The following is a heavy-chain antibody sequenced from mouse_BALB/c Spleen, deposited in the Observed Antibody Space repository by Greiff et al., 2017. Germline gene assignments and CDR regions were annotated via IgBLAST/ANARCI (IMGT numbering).Heavy chain of an antibody. D-gene: IGHD2-1*01. CDR3: ARGGGNFAWFAY. J-gene: IGHJ3*01. CDR1: GYAFSSYW. V-gene: IGHV1-80*01. Sequence: QVQLQQSGAELVRPGSSVKISCKASGYAFSSYWMNWVKQRPGQGLEWIGQIYPGDGGTNYNGKFKGKATLTADKSSSTAYMQLSSLTSEDSAVYFCARGGGNFAWFAYWGQGTLVTVSA. CDR2: IYPGDGGT.